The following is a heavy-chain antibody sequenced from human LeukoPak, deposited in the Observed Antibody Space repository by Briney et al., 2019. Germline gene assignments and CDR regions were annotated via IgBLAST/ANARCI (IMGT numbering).Heavy chain of an antibody. CDR1: GGSISSYY. Sequence: SETLSLTCTVSGGSISSYYWSWIRQPPGKGLEWIGYIYYSGSTNYNPSLKSRVTISVDTSKNQFSLKLSSVTAADTAVYYCARVSYDSSGYYYFDYWDQGTLVTVSS. CDR3: ARVSYDSSGYYYFDY. D-gene: IGHD3-22*01. V-gene: IGHV4-59*01. CDR2: IYYSGST. J-gene: IGHJ4*02.